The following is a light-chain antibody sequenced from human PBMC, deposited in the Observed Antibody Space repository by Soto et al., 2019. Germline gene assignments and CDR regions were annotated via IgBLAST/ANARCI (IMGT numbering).Light chain of an antibody. V-gene: IGKV3-15*01. CDR1: QSVNSN. J-gene: IGKJ4*01. CDR2: GAS. CDR3: QHYNNWPLT. Sequence: EIVMTQSPATLSVSPGERATLSCRASQSVNSNLAWYQQKPGQAPRLLIYGASTRTTGIPGRFSGSGSGTEFTLTISSLQSEDFAIYYCQHYNNWPLTFGGGTKVEIK.